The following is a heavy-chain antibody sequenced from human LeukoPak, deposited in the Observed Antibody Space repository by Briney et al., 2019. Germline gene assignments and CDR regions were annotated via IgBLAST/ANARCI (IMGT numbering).Heavy chain of an antibody. J-gene: IGHJ4*02. CDR3: AREYYDILTGYPFPY. D-gene: IGHD3-9*01. Sequence: GGSLRLSCTTSGFICGSYWMNWVRQTPEKGLEWVSVIYSGGSTYYADSVKGRFTISRENSKNTLYLQMNSLRAEDTAVYYCAREYYDILTGYPFPYWGQGTLVTVSS. CDR1: GFICGSYW. V-gene: IGHV3-66*01. CDR2: IYSGGST.